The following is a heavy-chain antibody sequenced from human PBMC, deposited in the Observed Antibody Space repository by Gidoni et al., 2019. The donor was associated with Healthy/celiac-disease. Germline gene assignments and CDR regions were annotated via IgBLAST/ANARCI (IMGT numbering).Heavy chain of an antibody. D-gene: IGHD4-17*01. J-gene: IGHJ3*02. CDR2: IYSGGSQ. CDR3: ARDKDYGDYDAFDI. CDR1: GFSASSNS. Sequence: EEQLVEAGGVLIAPAGSLRHRCAASGFSASSNSMSWVRQAPGKGLEWVSVIYSGGSQYNADSVKGGFTISRDNSKNTLYLQMNSLSGEDTAVYYGARDKDYGDYDAFDIWGQGTMVTVSS. V-gene: IGHV3-53*01.